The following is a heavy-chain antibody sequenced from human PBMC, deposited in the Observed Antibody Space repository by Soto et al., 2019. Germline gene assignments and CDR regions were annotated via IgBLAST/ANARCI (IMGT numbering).Heavy chain of an antibody. V-gene: IGHV4-59*12. J-gene: IGHJ4*02. CDR1: GDSISSYY. CDR3: ARDSFNTGLYFDY. Sequence: PSETLSLTCTVSGDSISSYYWNWIRQPPGKGLEWIGYIYSSGHTHYNPSLKSRVTMSLDTSKNQFSLILNSVTAADTAVYYCARDSFNTGLYFDYWGRGIRVTVSS. D-gene: IGHD2-8*02. CDR2: IYSSGHT.